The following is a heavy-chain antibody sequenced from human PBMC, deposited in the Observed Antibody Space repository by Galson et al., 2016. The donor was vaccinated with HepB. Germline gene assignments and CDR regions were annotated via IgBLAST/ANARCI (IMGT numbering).Heavy chain of an antibody. CDR1: GFPFHSYT. Sequence: LRLSCSASGFPFHSYTMNWVRQAPGKGLAWVSSIEEGDGSTYYAASVRGRFSISRDNSKNPLYLQMNRLRAEDTAVYFCGKERFRGGVNTWGQGTLVTVSS. J-gene: IGHJ5*02. CDR3: GKERFRGGVNT. CDR2: IEEGDGST. V-gene: IGHV3-23*01. D-gene: IGHD3-3*01.